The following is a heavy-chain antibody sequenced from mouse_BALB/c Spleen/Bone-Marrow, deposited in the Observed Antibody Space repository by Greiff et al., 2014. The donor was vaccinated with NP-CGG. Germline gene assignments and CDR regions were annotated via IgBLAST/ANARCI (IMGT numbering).Heavy chain of an antibody. CDR1: GFTFSRYG. J-gene: IGHJ4*01. Sequence: DVMLAESGGDLVKPGGSLKLSCAASGFTFSRYGMSWVRQTPDKRLEWVADISSGGSYTYYPDSVKGRFTISRDNAKNTLYLHMSSLKSEDTAMYYCARQYGNLGVMDYWGQGTSVTVSS. CDR2: ISSGGSYT. CDR3: ARQYGNLGVMDY. V-gene: IGHV5-6*02. D-gene: IGHD2-1*01.